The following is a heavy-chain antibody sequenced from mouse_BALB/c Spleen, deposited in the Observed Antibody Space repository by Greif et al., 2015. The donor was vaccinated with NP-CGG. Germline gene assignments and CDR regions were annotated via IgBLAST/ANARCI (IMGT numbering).Heavy chain of an antibody. D-gene: IGHD2-3*01. V-gene: IGHV5-6*01. CDR2: ISSGGSYT. CDR3: ARHDGYSDYAMDY. Sequence: EVNVVESGGDLVKPGGSLKLSCAASGFTFSSYGMSWVRQTPDKRLEWVATISSGGSYTYYPDSVKGRFTISRDNAKNTLYLQMSSLKSEDTAMYYCARHDGYSDYAMDYWGQGTSVTVSS. CDR1: GFTFSSYG. J-gene: IGHJ4*01.